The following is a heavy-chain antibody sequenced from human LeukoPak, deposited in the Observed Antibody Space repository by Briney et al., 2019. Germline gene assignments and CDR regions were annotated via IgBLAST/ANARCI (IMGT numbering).Heavy chain of an antibody. CDR3: ARTYYDFWSGYYLFDY. CDR2: LYYSGST. J-gene: IGHJ4*02. Sequence: YPSETLSLTCTVSGGSIISNTYYWGWIRQPPGKGLEWIGNLYYSGSTYYNPSLKSRVTMSVDTSKNQFSLKLSSVTAADTAVYYCARTYYDFWSGYYLFDYWGQGTLVTVSS. CDR1: GGSIISNTYY. D-gene: IGHD3-3*01. V-gene: IGHV4-39*01.